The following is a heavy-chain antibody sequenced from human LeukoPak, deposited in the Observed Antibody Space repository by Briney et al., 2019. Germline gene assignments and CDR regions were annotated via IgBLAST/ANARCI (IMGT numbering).Heavy chain of an antibody. J-gene: IGHJ1*01. V-gene: IGHV4-61*10. CDR1: GGSISSGSNY. Sequence: SETLSLTCTVSGGSISSGSNYWSWIRQPAGKGLEWIGYIYYSGSTNYNPSLKSRVTISVDTSKNQFSLKLSSVTAADTAVYYCARHSSSSWSTRYFQHWGQGTLVTVSS. D-gene: IGHD6-13*01. CDR3: ARHSSSSWSTRYFQH. CDR2: IYYSGST.